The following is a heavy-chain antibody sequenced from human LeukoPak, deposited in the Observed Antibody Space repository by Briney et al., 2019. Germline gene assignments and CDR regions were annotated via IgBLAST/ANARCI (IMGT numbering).Heavy chain of an antibody. CDR1: GFTFTTES. V-gene: IGHV3-21*01. CDR3: VRGPLGYSGHFDS. Sequence: PGGSLRLSCAASGFTFTTESMNWVRQAPGKGLEWVAYISGGSISLDYADSAKGRFTISRDNARKSLFLQMDSLRAEDTATYYCVRGPLGYSGHFDSWGQGTLVTVPS. CDR2: ISGGSISL. J-gene: IGHJ4*02. D-gene: IGHD5-12*01.